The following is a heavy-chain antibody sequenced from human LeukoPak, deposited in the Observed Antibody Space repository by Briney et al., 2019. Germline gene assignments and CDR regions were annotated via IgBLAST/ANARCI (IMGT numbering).Heavy chain of an antibody. V-gene: IGHV2-5*01. Sequence: SGPTLVKPTQTLTLTCTFSGFSLSTSGVGVGWIRQPPGEALEWLALIYWNDDKRYSPSLKSRLTITKDTSKNQVVLTMSNMDPEDTATYYCAHKAFSDGDCQPYSDYWGQGTLVTVSS. CDR1: GFSLSTSGVG. CDR3: AHKAFSDGDCQPYSDY. J-gene: IGHJ4*02. CDR2: IYWNDDK. D-gene: IGHD2-21*02.